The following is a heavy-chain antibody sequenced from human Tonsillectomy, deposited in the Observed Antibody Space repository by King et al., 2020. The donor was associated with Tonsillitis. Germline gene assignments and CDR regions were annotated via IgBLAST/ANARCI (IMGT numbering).Heavy chain of an antibody. D-gene: IGHD3-9*01. CDR1: GISFSYHG. J-gene: IGHJ4*02. CDR3: AGDSYILTGYLLH. CDR2: IWYDGSNK. Sequence: VQLVESGGGVVQPGRSLRLSCAASGISFSYHGMHWVRQAPGKGLEWVAVIWYDGSNKYYADSAKGRFTISRDNSKNTLYLQMNSLRAEDTAVYYCAGDSYILTGYLLHWGQGTLVTVSS. V-gene: IGHV3-33*08.